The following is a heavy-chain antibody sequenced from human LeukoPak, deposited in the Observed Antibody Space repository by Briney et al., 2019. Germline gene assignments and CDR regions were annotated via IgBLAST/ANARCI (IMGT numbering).Heavy chain of an antibody. CDR2: ISSSGSTI. D-gene: IGHD6-13*01. CDR1: GFTFSDYY. V-gene: IGHV3-11*01. Sequence: GGFLRLSCAASGFTFSDYYMSWIRQAPGKGLEWVSYISSSGSTIYYADSVKGRFTISRDNAKNSLYLQMNSLRAEDTAVYYCARGGDVSSWYYYGMDVWGQGTTVTVSS. J-gene: IGHJ6*02. CDR3: ARGGDVSSWYYYGMDV.